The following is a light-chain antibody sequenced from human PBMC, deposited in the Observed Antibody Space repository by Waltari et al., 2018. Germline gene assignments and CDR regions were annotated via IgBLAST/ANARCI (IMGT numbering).Light chain of an antibody. CDR3: VLYMGSGIWV. V-gene: IGLV8-61*01. CDR2: STN. J-gene: IGLJ3*02. Sequence: QTVVTQEPSFSVSPGGTVTLTCGLGSGSVSTTYYPSWYQQIPGQAPRALIYSTNIRSSGVPDRFSGSILGNKAALSITGAQADDESDYYCVLYMGSGIWVFGGGTKLTVL. CDR1: SGSVSTTYY.